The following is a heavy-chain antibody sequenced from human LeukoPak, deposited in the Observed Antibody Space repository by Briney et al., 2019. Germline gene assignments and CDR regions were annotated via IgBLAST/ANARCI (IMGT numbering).Heavy chain of an antibody. CDR1: GFTFSSYG. J-gene: IGHJ1*01. D-gene: IGHD3-22*01. V-gene: IGHV3-30*02. CDR3: AKVGDSGGYYYMVEYFQH. Sequence: GGSLRLSCAASGFTFSSYGMHWVRQAPGKGLEWVAVIWYDGSNKYYADSVKGRFTISRDNSKNTLYLQMNSLRAEDTAVYYCAKVGDSGGYYYMVEYFQHWGQGTLVTVSS. CDR2: IWYDGSNK.